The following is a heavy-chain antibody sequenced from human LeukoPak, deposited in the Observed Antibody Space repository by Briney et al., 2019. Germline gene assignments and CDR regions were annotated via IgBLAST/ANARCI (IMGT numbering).Heavy chain of an antibody. J-gene: IGHJ5*02. Sequence: PSETLSLTCAVYGGSFSGYYWSSIRQPPGKGLEWIGEINHSGSTNYNPSLKSRVTISVDTSKNQFSLKLSSVTAADTAVYYCARGQQYYDFWSGHNWFDPWGQGTLVTVSS. CDR3: ARGQQYYDFWSGHNWFDP. D-gene: IGHD3-3*01. CDR2: INHSGST. V-gene: IGHV4-34*01. CDR1: GGSFSGYY.